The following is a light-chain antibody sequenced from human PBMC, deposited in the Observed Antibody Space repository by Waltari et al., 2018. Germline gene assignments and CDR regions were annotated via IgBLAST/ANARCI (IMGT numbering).Light chain of an antibody. V-gene: IGKV3-20*01. CDR3: QKYGTLPAT. Sequence: EIRLTQSPGALSLSPGERATLSCTSSQSISKYLAWYQQKPGRAPRLLIYEATIRATGIPDRFSGSGFGTDFSLTISSLEPEDFAVYYCQKYGTLPATFGQGTKVEIK. CDR1: QSISKY. CDR2: EAT. J-gene: IGKJ1*01.